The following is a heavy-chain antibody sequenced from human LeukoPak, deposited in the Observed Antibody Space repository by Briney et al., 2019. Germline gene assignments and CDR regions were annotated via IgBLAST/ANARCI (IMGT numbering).Heavy chain of an antibody. J-gene: IGHJ3*02. V-gene: IGHV3-30*18. CDR2: IAYDGSNE. CDR3: AKDQGIAVAGTDDAFDI. D-gene: IGHD6-19*01. CDR1: GFTFSNYG. Sequence: GGSLRLSCAASGFTFSNYGMHWVRQAPGKGLEWVAVIAYDGSNEYYAEFVKGLFTISRDNSKNTLYLQMYSLSAEDTAVYFRAKDQGIAVAGTDDAFDIWGQGTRVTVSS.